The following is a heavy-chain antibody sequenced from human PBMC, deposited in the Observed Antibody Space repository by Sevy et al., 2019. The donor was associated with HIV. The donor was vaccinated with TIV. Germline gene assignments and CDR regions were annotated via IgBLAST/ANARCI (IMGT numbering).Heavy chain of an antibody. D-gene: IGHD6-19*01. CDR3: ACSVAGLEYFQH. V-gene: IGHV1-2*04. J-gene: IGHJ1*01. Sequence: ASVKVSCKASGYTLTGYYIHWVRQAPGQRLEWMGWINPNSGGTNYAQKFQGWVTMTRDMSISRAYMELSRLKSDDTAVYYCACSVAGLEYFQHWGQGTLVTVSS. CDR2: INPNSGGT. CDR1: GYTLTGYY.